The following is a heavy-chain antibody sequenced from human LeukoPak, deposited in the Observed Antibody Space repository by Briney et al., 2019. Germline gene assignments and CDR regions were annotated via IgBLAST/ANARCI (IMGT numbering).Heavy chain of an antibody. D-gene: IGHD5-18*01. CDR3: ARDLGMVRKNWFDP. Sequence: PSETLSLTCTVSGGSISSYYLSWIRQPPGKGLEWIGYIYYSGSTHYNASPTSRVTISVDTSKNQFSLKLSSVTAADTAVYYCARDLGMVRKNWFDPWGQGTLVTVSS. CDR2: IYYSGST. J-gene: IGHJ5*02. V-gene: IGHV4-59*01. CDR1: GGSISSYY.